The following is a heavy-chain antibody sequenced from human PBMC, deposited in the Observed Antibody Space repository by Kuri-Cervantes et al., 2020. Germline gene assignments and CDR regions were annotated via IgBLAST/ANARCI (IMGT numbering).Heavy chain of an antibody. Sequence: SETLSLTCTVSGGSISSYYWSWIRQPPGKGLEWIGYIYYSGSTNYNPSLKSRVTLSADTSQNQVSLHLTSATAADTAVYYCAAQVVNGPVDYWGLGTLVTVSS. V-gene: IGHV4-59*12. D-gene: IGHD2-8*01. CDR1: GGSISSYY. CDR2: IYYSGST. J-gene: IGHJ4*02. CDR3: AAQVVNGPVDY.